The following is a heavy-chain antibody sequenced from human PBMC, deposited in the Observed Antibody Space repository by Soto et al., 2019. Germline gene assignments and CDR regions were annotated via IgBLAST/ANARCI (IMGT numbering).Heavy chain of an antibody. CDR1: GGTFSSYA. CDR3: ARDRVAVAGTPYYYGMDV. D-gene: IGHD6-19*01. J-gene: IGHJ6*02. V-gene: IGHV1-69*06. CDR2: IIPIFGTA. Sequence: ASVKVSCKASGGTFSSYAISWVRQAPGQGLEWMGGIIPIFGTANYAQKFQGRVTITADKSTSTAYMELSSLRSEDTAVYYCARDRVAVAGTPYYYGMDVWGQGTTVTVSS.